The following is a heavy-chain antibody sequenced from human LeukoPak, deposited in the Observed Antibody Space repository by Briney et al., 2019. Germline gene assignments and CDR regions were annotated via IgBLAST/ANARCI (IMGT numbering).Heavy chain of an antibody. CDR1: GGSFNGYY. CDR2: IYYSGST. J-gene: IGHJ4*02. D-gene: IGHD2-15*01. V-gene: IGHV4-39*01. Sequence: PSETLSLTCAVYGGSFNGYYWGWIRQPPGKGLEWIGSIYYSGSTYYNPSLKSRVTISVDTSKNQFSLKLSSVTAADTAVYYCARHVDLCSGGSCYHFDYWGQGTLVTVSS. CDR3: ARHVDLCSGGSCYHFDY.